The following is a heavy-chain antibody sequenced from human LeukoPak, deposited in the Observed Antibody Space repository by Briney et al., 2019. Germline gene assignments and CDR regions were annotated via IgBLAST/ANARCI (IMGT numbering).Heavy chain of an antibody. CDR3: ARVPSRGDKFDP. D-gene: IGHD4-23*01. Sequence: ASVKVSCKASGYTFTSYYMHWVRQAPGQGLEWTGIINPSGGNTGYAQRFQGRVTMTRNTSINTAYMELSSLRSEDTAVYYCARVPSRGDKFDPWGQGTLVTVSS. CDR1: GYTFTSYY. V-gene: IGHV1-46*01. CDR2: INPSGGNT. J-gene: IGHJ5*02.